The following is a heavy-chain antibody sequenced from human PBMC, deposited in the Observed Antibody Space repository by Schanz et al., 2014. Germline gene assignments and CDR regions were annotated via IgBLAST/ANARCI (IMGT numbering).Heavy chain of an antibody. Sequence: DVHLLESGGGLVQPGGSLRLSCAASEFTFSTDAMSWVRQAPGKGLEWLSVISASGGDTYYADSVKGRFTISRDNSKNTLYLQMKSLRAEDTAIYSCAKVRYSSGWRGDYFDEWGQGTLVTVAS. J-gene: IGHJ4*02. V-gene: IGHV3-23*01. CDR2: ISASGGDT. D-gene: IGHD6-25*01. CDR1: EFTFSTDA. CDR3: AKVRYSSGWRGDYFDE.